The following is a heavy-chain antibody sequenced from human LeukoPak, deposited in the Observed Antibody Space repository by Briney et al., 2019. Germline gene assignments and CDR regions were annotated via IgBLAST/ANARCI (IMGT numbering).Heavy chain of an antibody. Sequence: GGSLRLSCTVSGFNFNAAWMSWVRLAPGKGLEWVSAISGSGGSTYYADSVKGRFTISRDNSKNTLYLQMNSLRAEDTAVYYCAKAAAMVRGVTSPLDYWGQGTLVTVSS. J-gene: IGHJ4*02. CDR3: AKAAAMVRGVTSPLDY. CDR2: ISGSGGST. D-gene: IGHD3-10*01. V-gene: IGHV3-23*01. CDR1: GFNFNAAW.